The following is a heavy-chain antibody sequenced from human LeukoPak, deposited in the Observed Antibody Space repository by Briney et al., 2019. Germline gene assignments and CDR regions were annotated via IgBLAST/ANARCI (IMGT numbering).Heavy chain of an antibody. CDR1: GXTFSSYA. CDR2: ISKSGNNT. V-gene: IGHV3-23*05. J-gene: IGHJ4*02. Sequence: GGSLRLSCAASGXTFSSYAMTWVRQAPGKGLEWVSGISKSGNNTYYADSVAGRLTISRDNSKNKLYLQMNSLRADDTAVYYCAAAVTTGRAEHYWGQGTLVTVSS. D-gene: IGHD4-17*01. CDR3: AAAVTTGRAEHY.